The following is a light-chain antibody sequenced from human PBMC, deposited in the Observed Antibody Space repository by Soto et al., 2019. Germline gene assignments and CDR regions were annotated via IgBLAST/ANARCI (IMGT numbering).Light chain of an antibody. V-gene: IGKV2-28*01. Sequence: DMVMTQSPLSLPVTAGEPASISCRASQSRLHGNGYNYLEWYLQKPGQSPQRLIYLGSNRASGVHDRFSGSGSGTDFTLKISSVEAEDVVIYYCMQALQTPYTFGQGTQVEVK. CDR3: MQALQTPYT. CDR1: QSRLHGNGYNY. CDR2: LGS. J-gene: IGKJ2*01.